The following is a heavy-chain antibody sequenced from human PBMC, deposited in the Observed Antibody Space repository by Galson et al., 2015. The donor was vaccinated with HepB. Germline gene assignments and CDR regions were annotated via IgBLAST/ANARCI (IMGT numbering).Heavy chain of an antibody. V-gene: IGHV4-34*01. D-gene: IGHD1-26*01. J-gene: IGHJ5*01. CDR3: ARGVVQWTTWRYWFES. Sequence: SETLSLTCAVYGGSFGTYYWAWIGQPPGKGLEWIGEVRHNGNTYYKASLKSRVTVSLDTSKSQFSLRLKSMTAADAAIYYCARGVVQWTTWRYWFESWSLGAPVIVSS. CDR2: VRHNGNT. CDR1: GGSFGTYY.